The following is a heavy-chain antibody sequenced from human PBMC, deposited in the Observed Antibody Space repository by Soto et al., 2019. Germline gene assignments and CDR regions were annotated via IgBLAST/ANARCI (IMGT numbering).Heavy chain of an antibody. CDR3: ARLPGPADAFDM. Sequence: HGESLKISCKGSGYSFTSDWIGWVRQVPGKGLEWLGIIYPGDSETRYSPSFQGQVTMSVDKSLSTAYLQWSRLGASDSATYYCARLPGPADAFDMWGQGTVVTVSS. CDR2: IYPGDSET. J-gene: IGHJ3*02. V-gene: IGHV5-51*01. CDR1: GYSFTSDW.